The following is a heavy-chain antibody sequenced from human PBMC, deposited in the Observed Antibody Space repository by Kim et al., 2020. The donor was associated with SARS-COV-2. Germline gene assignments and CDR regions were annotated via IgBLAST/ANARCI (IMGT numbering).Heavy chain of an antibody. D-gene: IGHD3-3*01. V-gene: IGHV4-59*01. CDR1: GGSISSYY. CDR3: ARGFGVVIGWAWGMDV. J-gene: IGHJ6*02. CDR2: IYYSGST. Sequence: SETLSLTCTVSGGSISSYYWSWIRQPPGKGLEWIGYIYYSGSTNYNPSLKSRVTISVDTSKNQFSLKLSSVTAADTAVYYCARGFGVVIGWAWGMDVWGQGTTVTVSS.